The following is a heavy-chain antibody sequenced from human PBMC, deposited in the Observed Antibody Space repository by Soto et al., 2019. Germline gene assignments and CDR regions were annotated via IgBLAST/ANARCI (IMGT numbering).Heavy chain of an antibody. D-gene: IGHD3-10*01. CDR3: ARDHGITMVRGEGWFDP. CDR1: GGSINSRGYY. CDR2: IYYSGST. V-gene: IGHV4-31*03. Sequence: SLSLTCTVIGGSINSRGYYWIWIRQHPGKGLEWIGYIYYSGSTYYNPSLKSRVTISVDTSKNQFSLKLSSVTAADTAVYYCARDHGITMVRGEGWFDPWGQG. J-gene: IGHJ5*02.